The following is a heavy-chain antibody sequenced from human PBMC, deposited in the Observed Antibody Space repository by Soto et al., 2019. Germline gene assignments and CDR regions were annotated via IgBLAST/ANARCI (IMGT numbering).Heavy chain of an antibody. Sequence: GEFLTISCTCSGYSFTRYWIGWVRQMPGKGLEWMGIIYPGDSDTRYSPSFQGQVTISADKSISTAYLQWSSLKASDTAMYYCARRGDSSGYIDYWGQGILVTVSS. D-gene: IGHD3-22*01. CDR2: IYPGDSDT. V-gene: IGHV5-51*01. CDR3: ARRGDSSGYIDY. J-gene: IGHJ4*02. CDR1: GYSFTRYW.